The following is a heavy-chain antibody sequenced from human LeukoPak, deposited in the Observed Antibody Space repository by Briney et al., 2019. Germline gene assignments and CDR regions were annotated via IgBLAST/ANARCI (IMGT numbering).Heavy chain of an antibody. V-gene: IGHV1-2*02. D-gene: IGHD2-2*01. CDR3: ASLRGRYCSSTSCPE. CDR2: INPNSGGT. Sequence: ASVKVSCKASGYTFTGYYMHWARQAPGRGLEWMGWINPNSGGTNYAQKFQGRVTMTRDTSISTAYMELSRLRPDDTAVYYCASLRGRYCSSTSCPEWGQGTLVTVSS. J-gene: IGHJ4*02. CDR1: GYTFTGYY.